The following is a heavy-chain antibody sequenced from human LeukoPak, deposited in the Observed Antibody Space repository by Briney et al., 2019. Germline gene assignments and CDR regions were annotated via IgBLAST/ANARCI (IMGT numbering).Heavy chain of an antibody. J-gene: IGHJ5*02. CDR3: AREVKLRLGELSSHSWFDP. D-gene: IGHD3-16*02. V-gene: IGHV3-74*01. Sequence: GGSLRLSCAASGFTFSSYWMHWVRQAPGKGLVWVSRINSDGSSTSYADSVKGRFTITRDNAKNTLYLQMNSLTAEDTAVYYCAREVKLRLGELSSHSWFDPWGQGTLVTVSS. CDR2: INSDGSST. CDR1: GFTFSSYW.